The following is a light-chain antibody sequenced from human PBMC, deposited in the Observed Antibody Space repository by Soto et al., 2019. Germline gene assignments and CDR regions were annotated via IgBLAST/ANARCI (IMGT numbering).Light chain of an antibody. V-gene: IGKV3-20*01. CDR3: QQYDISPRT. CDR1: QSLNSFY. CDR2: GSS. Sequence: EIVLTQSPGTLSLSPGERATLSCRASQSLNSFYLAWYQQKPGQAPRLLIYGSSNRATGIPDRFSGSGSGTYFTLTISRLDPEDFAVYYCQQYDISPRTFGQGTKVDIK. J-gene: IGKJ1*01.